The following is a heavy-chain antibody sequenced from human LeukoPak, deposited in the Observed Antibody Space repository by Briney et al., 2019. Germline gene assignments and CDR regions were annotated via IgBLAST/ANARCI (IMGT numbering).Heavy chain of an antibody. CDR1: GYTFTGYY. CDR3: ARDGWPMPSSFDY. CDR2: ISAYNGNT. Sequence: ASVKVSCKASGYTFTGYYMHWVRQAPGQGLEWMGWISAYNGNTNYAQKLQGRVTMTTDTSTSTAYMELRSLRSDDTAVYYCARDGWPMPSSFDYWGQGTLVTVSS. J-gene: IGHJ4*02. D-gene: IGHD2-2*01. V-gene: IGHV1-18*04.